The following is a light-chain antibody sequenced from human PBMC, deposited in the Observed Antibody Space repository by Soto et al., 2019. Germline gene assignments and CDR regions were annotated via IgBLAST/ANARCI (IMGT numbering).Light chain of an antibody. Sequence: DIPMSQSPSTLSAFVGDRVTITCRASQSISPWLAWYQQKPGKAPNLLIYMASSLESGVSSRFNGSGSGTEFTLTISSLQPDDSATYYCQQYTTYPLTFGGGTKVEIQ. J-gene: IGKJ4*01. V-gene: IGKV1-5*03. CDR3: QQYTTYPLT. CDR1: QSISPW. CDR2: MAS.